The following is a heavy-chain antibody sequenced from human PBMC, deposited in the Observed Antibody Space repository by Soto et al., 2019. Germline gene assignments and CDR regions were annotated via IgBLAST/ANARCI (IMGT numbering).Heavy chain of an antibody. CDR3: ARGDV. Sequence: QVQLQESGPGLVKPSETLSLTCTVSGGSISSYYWSWIRQPPGKGLEWIGYIYYSGSTNYNPSLKSRVTISVDTSKNQFSLKLSSVTASDTAMYYCARGDVWGQGTTVTVSS. J-gene: IGHJ6*02. V-gene: IGHV4-59*01. CDR1: GGSISSYY. CDR2: IYYSGST.